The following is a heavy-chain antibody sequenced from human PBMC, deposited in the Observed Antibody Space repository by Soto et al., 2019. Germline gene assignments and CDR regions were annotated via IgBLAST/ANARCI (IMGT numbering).Heavy chain of an antibody. D-gene: IGHD6-13*01. CDR2: INHSGST. CDR1: GGSFSGYY. CDR3: ATVRQQLVRGARGWFDP. Sequence: QVQLQQWGAGLLKPSETLSLTCAVYGGSFSGYYWSWIRQPPGKGLEWIGEINHSGSTNYNPSLKSRVTISVDTSKNQFSLKLSSVTAADTAVYYCATVRQQLVRGARGWFDPWGQGTLVTVSS. J-gene: IGHJ5*02. V-gene: IGHV4-34*01.